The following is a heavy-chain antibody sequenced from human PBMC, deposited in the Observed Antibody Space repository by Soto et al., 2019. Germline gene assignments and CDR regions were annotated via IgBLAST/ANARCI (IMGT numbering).Heavy chain of an antibody. D-gene: IGHD5-12*01. CDR3: ARESRDGYNLDY. CDR2: IGTAGDP. J-gene: IGHJ4*02. Sequence: GGSLRLSCAASGFTFSSYDMHWVRQATGKGLEWVSAIGTAGDPYYPGSVKGRFTISRENAKNSLYLQMNSLRARDTAVYYCARESRDGYNLDYWGQGTLVTVSS. CDR1: GFTFSSYD. V-gene: IGHV3-13*05.